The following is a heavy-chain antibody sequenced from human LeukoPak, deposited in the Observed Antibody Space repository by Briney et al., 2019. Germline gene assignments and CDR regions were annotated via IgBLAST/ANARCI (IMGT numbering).Heavy chain of an antibody. J-gene: IGHJ4*02. CDR2: ISSSSSYI. D-gene: IGHD6-19*01. Sequence: KPGESLRLSCEASGFTFSNYRMNWVRQAPGKGLEWVSSISSSSSYIYYADSVKGRFTISRDNAKNSLYLQMNSLRAEDTAVYYCARDSPKEWLALGGDYWGQGTLVTVSS. V-gene: IGHV3-21*01. CDR3: ARDSPKEWLALGGDY. CDR1: GFTFSNYR.